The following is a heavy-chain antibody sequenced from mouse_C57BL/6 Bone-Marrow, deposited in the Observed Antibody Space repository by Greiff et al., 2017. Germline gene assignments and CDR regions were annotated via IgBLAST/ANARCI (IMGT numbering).Heavy chain of an antibody. CDR2: INPSSGYT. CDR3: ARSGRLRRGFAY. Sequence: VQLQQSGAELARPGASVKMSCKASGYTFTSYTMHWVKQRPGQGLEWIGYINPSSGYTKYNQKFKDKATLTADKSSSTAYMQLSSLTSEDSAVXYCARSGRLRRGFAYWGQGTLVTVSA. J-gene: IGHJ3*01. D-gene: IGHD2-4*01. V-gene: IGHV1-4*01. CDR1: GYTFTSYT.